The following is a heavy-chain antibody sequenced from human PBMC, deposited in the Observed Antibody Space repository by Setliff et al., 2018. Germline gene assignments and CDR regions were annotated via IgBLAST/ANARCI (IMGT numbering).Heavy chain of an antibody. CDR1: GGTFRSYG. Sequence: SVKVSCKASGGTFRSYGISWVRQAPGQGLEWMGGTIPIFGSTNYAQKFQDRVTIITDESTSTAYMELSSLRIEDTAVYYCARQGVDTRSSTDYRYYMDVWGKGTTVTVSS. J-gene: IGHJ6*03. CDR3: ARQGVDTRSSTDYRYYMDV. V-gene: IGHV1-69*05. D-gene: IGHD5-18*01. CDR2: TIPIFGST.